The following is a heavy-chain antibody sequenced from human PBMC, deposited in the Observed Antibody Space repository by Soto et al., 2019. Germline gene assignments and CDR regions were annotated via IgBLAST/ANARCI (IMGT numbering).Heavy chain of an antibody. Sequence: ASVKVSCKASGYTFTNSEINWVRKAPGQGLEWMSWISTNNGNADYAEKFLGRVTMTTDTSTTTAYMELRSLSSDDTAVYYCARSFYVYVDYWGQGTLVTVSS. V-gene: IGHV1-18*04. CDR2: ISTNNGNA. J-gene: IGHJ4*02. CDR1: GYTFTNSE. D-gene: IGHD3-10*02. CDR3: ARSFYVYVDY.